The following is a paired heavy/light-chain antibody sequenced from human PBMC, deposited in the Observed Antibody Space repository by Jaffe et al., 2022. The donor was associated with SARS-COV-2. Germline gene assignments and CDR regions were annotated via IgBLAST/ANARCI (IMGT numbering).Heavy chain of an antibody. J-gene: IGHJ3*02. CDR2: IDSSGSII. CDR3: ARGGVMITFGGTNAHDAFDI. D-gene: IGHD3-16*01. V-gene: IGHV3-11*01. CDR1: GFSLSDYY. Sequence: QVQLVESGGGLVKSGGSLRLSCAASGFSLSDYYMNWIRQAPGKGLEWVSYIDSSGSIIYVADSVKGRFTISRDNAKNSLDLQMNNLRVEDTAVYFCARGGVMITFGGTNAHDAFDIWGQGTMVTVSS.
Light chain of an antibody. J-gene: IGKJ1*01. CDR2: AAS. Sequence: DIQMTQSPPSLSASVGDRVTITCRASQSIRSYLNWYQQKPGKAPKLLIYAASSLQSGVPSRFSGSGSGTEFTLRISSLQPEDFATYFCQQSFSTPPEWTFGQGTKVEIK. CDR3: QQSFSTPPEWT. CDR1: QSIRSY. V-gene: IGKV1-39*01.